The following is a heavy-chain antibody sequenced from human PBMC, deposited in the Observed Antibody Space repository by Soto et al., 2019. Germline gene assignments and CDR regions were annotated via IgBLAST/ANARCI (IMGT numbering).Heavy chain of an antibody. CDR1: GFTFTSSA. D-gene: IGHD2-21*01. CDR3: ARDLNSGAVDY. CDR2: IVVGSGNT. V-gene: IGHV1-58*01. Sequence: ASVKVSCKASGFTFTSSAVQWVRQARGQRLEWIGWIVVGSGNTKYAQKFQERVTMTTDISTSTAYMELRSLRSVVTAVYYCARDLNSGAVDYWGQGTLVTVSS. J-gene: IGHJ4*02.